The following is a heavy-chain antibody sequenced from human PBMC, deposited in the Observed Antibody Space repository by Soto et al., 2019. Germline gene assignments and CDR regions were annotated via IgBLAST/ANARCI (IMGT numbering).Heavy chain of an antibody. CDR2: ISSGSSTI. CDR1: EFTFSTCS. V-gene: IGHV3-48*02. J-gene: IGHJ4*02. CDR3: ARGLSDPFDY. D-gene: IGHD3-3*02. Sequence: GGSPRLSCAASEFTFSTCSMNWVREAPGKGLEWVSYISSGSSTIYYADSVKGRFTISRDNAKNSLYLQMNSLRDEDTAVYYCARGLSDPFDYWGQGTLVTVSS.